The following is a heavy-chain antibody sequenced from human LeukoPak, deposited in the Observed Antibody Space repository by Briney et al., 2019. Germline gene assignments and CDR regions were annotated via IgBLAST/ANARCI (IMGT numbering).Heavy chain of an antibody. CDR1: GGSISSGGYY. CDR2: INRSGST. J-gene: IGHJ4*02. V-gene: IGHV4-61*08. D-gene: IGHD2-15*01. CDR3: AREQAILRILDY. Sequence: SETLSLTCTVSGGSISSGGYYWSWIRQPPGKGLEWIGEINRSGSTNYNPSLKSRVTISVDTSKNQFSLKLSSVTAADTAVYYCAREQAILRILDYWGQGTLVTVSS.